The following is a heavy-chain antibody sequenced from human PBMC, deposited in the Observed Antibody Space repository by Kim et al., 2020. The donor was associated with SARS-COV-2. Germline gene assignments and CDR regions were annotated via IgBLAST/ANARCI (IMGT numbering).Heavy chain of an antibody. D-gene: IGHD3-10*01. Sequence: YSPSLKSRLTIPQDTSKNQVVLTMTNMDPVDTATYYCARLWFGEAQGFDPWGQGTLVTVSS. CDR3: ARLWFGEAQGFDP. V-gene: IGHV2-5*01. J-gene: IGHJ5*02.